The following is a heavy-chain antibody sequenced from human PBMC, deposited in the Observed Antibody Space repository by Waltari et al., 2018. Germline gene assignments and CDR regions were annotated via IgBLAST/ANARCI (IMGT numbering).Heavy chain of an antibody. CDR2: INRDGSN. D-gene: IGHD3-10*01. V-gene: IGHV4-34*01. CDR3: ARVGDYHGSGRFGLDV. Sequence: QVQLQQWGAGLLKPSETLSLTCAVSGGSFSGYFWSWIRQSPGKGLEWIGQINRDGSNKFNPSLKNRVAMSVDTIKGQISLRLSSVTAADAAVYYCARVGDYHGSGRFGLDVWGQGTRVTVSS. CDR1: GGSFSGYF. J-gene: IGHJ6*02.